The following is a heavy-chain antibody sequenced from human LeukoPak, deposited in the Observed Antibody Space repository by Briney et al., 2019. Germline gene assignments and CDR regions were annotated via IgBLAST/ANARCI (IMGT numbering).Heavy chain of an antibody. CDR2: INPNSGDT. CDR1: GYTFTGYY. Sequence: ASVKVSCKASGYTFTGYYMHWVRQAPGQGLEWMGWINPNSGDTHFLQKFQGRVTMTRDTSISTAYMELSRLTSDDTAVYYCARGAAAGSNWFDPWGQGTLVAVSP. D-gene: IGHD6-13*01. J-gene: IGHJ5*02. V-gene: IGHV1-2*02. CDR3: ARGAAAGSNWFDP.